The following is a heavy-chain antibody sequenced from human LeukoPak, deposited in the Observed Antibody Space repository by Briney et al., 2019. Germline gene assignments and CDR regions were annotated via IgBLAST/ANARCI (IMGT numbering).Heavy chain of an antibody. CDR3: ARAPPRLMITFGGVIVDFDY. CDR2: ISSSSSTI. Sequence: TGGCLSLSCAASGFTSSSYSMNWVRQAPGKGLEWVSYISSSSSTIYYADSLKGRFTISRDNAKNSLYLQMNSLRAEDTAVYYCARAPPRLMITFGGVIVDFDYWGQGTLVTVSS. V-gene: IGHV3-48*01. CDR1: GFTSSSYS. J-gene: IGHJ4*02. D-gene: IGHD3-16*02.